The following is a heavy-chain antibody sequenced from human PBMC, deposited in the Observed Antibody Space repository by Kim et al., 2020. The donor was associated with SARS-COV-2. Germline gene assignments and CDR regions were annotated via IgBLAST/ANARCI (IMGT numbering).Heavy chain of an antibody. D-gene: IGHD3-3*01. V-gene: IGHV4-61*01. CDR3: ARNEMSDITFFGVVSWKDTFDI. CDR2: IYYSGST. CDR1: GGSVSSGSYY. Sequence: SETLSLTCTVSGGSVSSGSYYWGWIRQPPGKGLEWIGYIYYSGSTYYNPSLKSRVTISVDTSKNQFSLKLSSVTAADTAVYYCARNEMSDITFFGVVSWKDTFDIWGQGTMVTVSS. J-gene: IGHJ3*02.